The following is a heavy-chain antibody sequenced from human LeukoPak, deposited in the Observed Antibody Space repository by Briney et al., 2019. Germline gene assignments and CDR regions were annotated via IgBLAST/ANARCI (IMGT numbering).Heavy chain of an antibody. CDR1: GYIFTSYG. Sequence: ASVKVSCKASGYIFTSYGISWVRQAPGQGLEWVGWMSVYNGDTNYAQHLQDRVTMTTDTSTSTAFMELRTLRSDDTAVYYCAREGFHLALDLWGRGTLVTVSS. V-gene: IGHV1-18*01. CDR3: AREGFHLALDL. CDR2: MSVYNGDT. J-gene: IGHJ5*02.